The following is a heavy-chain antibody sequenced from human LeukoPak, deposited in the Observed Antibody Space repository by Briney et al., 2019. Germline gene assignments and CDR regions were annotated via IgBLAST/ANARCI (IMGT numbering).Heavy chain of an antibody. D-gene: IGHD6-13*01. CDR1: GFTFSSYW. CDR3: ARVAEAAAFDS. J-gene: IGHJ4*02. Sequence: GGSLRLSCAASGFTFSSYWMHWVRQVPGKGLVWVSLIHSDGSTIIYADSVKGRFTISRDNSKNSLYLQMNSLRAEDTAVYYCARVAEAAAFDSWGQGTLVTVSS. V-gene: IGHV3-74*01. CDR2: IHSDGSTI.